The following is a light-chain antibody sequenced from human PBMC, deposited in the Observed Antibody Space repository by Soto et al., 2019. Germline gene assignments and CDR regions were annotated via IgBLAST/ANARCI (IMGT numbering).Light chain of an antibody. J-gene: IGKJ1*01. Sequence: DIHISQSPSSLSSSVLYIFTITCRASQSISSYLNWYQQKPGKAPKLLIYAASSLQSGVPSRFSGSGSGTDFTLTISSLQHEDFANYYCQQSYSTTFGQGNKVDIK. CDR1: QSISSY. CDR3: QQSYSTT. CDR2: AAS. V-gene: IGKV1-39*01.